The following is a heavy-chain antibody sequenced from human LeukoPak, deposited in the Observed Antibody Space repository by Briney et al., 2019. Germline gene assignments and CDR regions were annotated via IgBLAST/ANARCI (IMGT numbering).Heavy chain of an antibody. Sequence: GGSLRLSCAASGFTFSSYAMHWVRQAPGKGLEWVALISYDESNTFYADSVKGRFTISRDNSKNTLYLQMNSLRAEDTAVYYCARARSGSYSWGQGTLVTVSS. CDR1: GFTFSSYA. J-gene: IGHJ4*02. CDR2: ISYDESNT. CDR3: ARARSGSYS. V-gene: IGHV3-30*04. D-gene: IGHD1-26*01.